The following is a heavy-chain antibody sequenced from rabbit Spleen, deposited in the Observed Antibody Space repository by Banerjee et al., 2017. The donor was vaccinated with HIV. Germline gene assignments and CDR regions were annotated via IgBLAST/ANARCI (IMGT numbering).Heavy chain of an antibody. J-gene: IGHJ4*01. CDR3: ARDLTSVVGWNFNL. D-gene: IGHD1-1*01. CDR2: INVYTGKP. V-gene: IGHV1S40*01. Sequence: MCWVRQAPGKGLQWIACINVYTGKPVYATWAKGRFTISRTSSTTVTLQMTSLTAADTATYFCARDLTSVVGWNFNLWGQGTLVTVS.